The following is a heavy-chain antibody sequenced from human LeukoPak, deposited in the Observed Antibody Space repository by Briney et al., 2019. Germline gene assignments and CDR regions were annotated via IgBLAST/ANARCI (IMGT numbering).Heavy chain of an antibody. Sequence: SETLSLTCTVSGGSITTGDYYWSWIRQPPGKGLEWIGHIYYSGTTYYNPSLKSRLTISVDTSKNHFSLTLDSVTAADTAVYYCARARSCSGGTCFRSFDYWGQGTLVTVSS. CDR1: GGSITTGDYY. V-gene: IGHV4-30-4*08. CDR3: ARARSCSGGTCFRSFDY. CDR2: IYYSGTT. J-gene: IGHJ4*02. D-gene: IGHD2-15*01.